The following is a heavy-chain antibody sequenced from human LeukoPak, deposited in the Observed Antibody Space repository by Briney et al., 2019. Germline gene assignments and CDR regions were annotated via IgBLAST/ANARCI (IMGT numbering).Heavy chain of an antibody. J-gene: IGHJ3*02. CDR3: ARESYNRGAFDI. D-gene: IGHD1-1*01. CDR1: GAFFDIYF. CDR2: LDYTGTT. Sequence: SETLSLTCNVSGAFFDIYFWNWIRQPPGRGLEWIGNLDYTGTTNYNPSLRSRVSMSLDASESQFSLKLTSVTTADTAVYYCARESYNRGAFDIWGQGTMVTVSS. V-gene: IGHV4-59*01.